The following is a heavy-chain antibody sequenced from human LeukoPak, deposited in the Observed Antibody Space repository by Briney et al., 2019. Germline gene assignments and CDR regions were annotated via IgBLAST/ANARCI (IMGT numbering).Heavy chain of an antibody. CDR3: ATNQITMIVVFVY. CDR2: IWYDGSNK. D-gene: IGHD3-22*01. V-gene: IGHV3-33*01. CDR1: GFTFSSYG. J-gene: IGHJ4*02. Sequence: GRSLRLSCAASGFTFSSYGMHWVRQAPGKGLEWVAVIWYDGSNKYYADSVKGRFTISRDNSKNTLYLQMNSLRAEDTAVYYCATNQITMIVVFVYWGQGTLVTVSS.